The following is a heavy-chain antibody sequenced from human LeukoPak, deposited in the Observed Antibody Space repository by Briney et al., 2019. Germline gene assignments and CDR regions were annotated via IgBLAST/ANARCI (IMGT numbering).Heavy chain of an antibody. V-gene: IGHV3-48*03. J-gene: IGHJ4*02. Sequence: GGSLRLSCAASGFTFSSYEMNWVRQAPGKGLEWVSYISSSSSTIYYADSVKGRFTISRDNAKNSLYLQMNSLRVEDTAVYYCARETYYYDNSGYLSDWGQGTLVTVSS. CDR1: GFTFSSYE. CDR3: ARETYYYDNSGYLSD. CDR2: ISSSSSTI. D-gene: IGHD3-22*01.